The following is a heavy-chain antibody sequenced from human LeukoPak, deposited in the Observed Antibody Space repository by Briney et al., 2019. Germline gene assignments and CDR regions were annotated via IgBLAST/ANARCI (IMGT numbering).Heavy chain of an antibody. CDR2: MNPNSCNT. Sequence: ASVKVSCKASLYAVTRYDINWVRQATGQGREWMGWMNPNSCNTDYAQKFQGRVTMTSNTSISTAYMELSSLRSEDTAVYYCARVGIAEFDYWGQGTLVTVSS. J-gene: IGHJ4*02. CDR1: LYAVTRYD. D-gene: IGHD6-13*01. CDR3: ARVGIAEFDY. V-gene: IGHV1-8*01.